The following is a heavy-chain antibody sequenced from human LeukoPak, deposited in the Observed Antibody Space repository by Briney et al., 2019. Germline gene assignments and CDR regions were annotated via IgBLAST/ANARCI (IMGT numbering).Heavy chain of an antibody. CDR1: GYSISSGYY. D-gene: IGHD6-13*01. Sequence: SETLSLTCTVSGYSISSGYYWGWIRQPPGKGLEWIGSIYHSGSTYYNPSLKSRVTISVDTSKNQFSLKLSSVTAADMAVYYCARVKAAAGDAFDIWGQGTMVTVSS. J-gene: IGHJ3*02. CDR2: IYHSGST. CDR3: ARVKAAAGDAFDI. V-gene: IGHV4-38-2*02.